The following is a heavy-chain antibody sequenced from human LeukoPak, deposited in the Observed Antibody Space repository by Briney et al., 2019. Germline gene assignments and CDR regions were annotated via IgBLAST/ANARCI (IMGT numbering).Heavy chain of an antibody. D-gene: IGHD6-19*01. CDR1: GGSFSGYY. J-gene: IGHJ3*02. CDR2: INHSGST. V-gene: IGHV4-34*01. Sequence: SETLSLTCAVYGGSFSGYYWSWIRQPPGKGLEWIGEINHSGSTNYNPSLKSRVTMSVDTSTNQFSLKLSSVTAADTAVYYCGRNGDNIAVAAFDIWGQGTMVTVSS. CDR3: GRNGDNIAVAAFDI.